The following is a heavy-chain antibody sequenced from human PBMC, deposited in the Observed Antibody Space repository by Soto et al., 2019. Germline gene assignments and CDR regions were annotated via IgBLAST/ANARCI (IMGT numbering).Heavy chain of an antibody. CDR2: ISPYNDHT. D-gene: IGHD3-16*01. J-gene: IGHJ6*02. Sequence: QVQLAQSTGEVKKPGASVRVSCKATGYTFIRYGIAWVRQAPGQGFEWMGWISPYNDHTFYAQKFQGRVTMTADTSTRTVYMNLRGLKSDDTAVYYCARGGYYDNSWGKLSHYGLDVWGQGTSVSVSS. CDR3: ARGGYYDNSWGKLSHYGLDV. CDR1: GYTFIRYG. V-gene: IGHV1-18*01.